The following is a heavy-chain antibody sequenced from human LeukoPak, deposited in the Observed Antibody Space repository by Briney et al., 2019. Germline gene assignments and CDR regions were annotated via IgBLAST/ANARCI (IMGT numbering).Heavy chain of an antibody. CDR2: ISSSGSTI. V-gene: IGHV3-11*01. CDR3: ASGHVVVVAAAFDY. D-gene: IGHD2-15*01. J-gene: IGHJ4*02. CDR1: GFTFSDYY. Sequence: PGGSLRLSCAASGFTFSDYYMSWIRQAPGKGLEWVTYISSSGSTIHYAGSVKGRFTISRDNAKNSLYLQMNSLRGEDTAVYYCASGHVVVVAAAFDYWGQGTLVTVSS.